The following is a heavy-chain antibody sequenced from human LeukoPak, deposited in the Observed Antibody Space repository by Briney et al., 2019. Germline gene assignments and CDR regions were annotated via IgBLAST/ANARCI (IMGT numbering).Heavy chain of an antibody. J-gene: IGHJ4*02. V-gene: IGHV5-51*01. D-gene: IGHD5-12*01. CDR1: GYSFTNYW. Sequence: GESLEISCKGSGYSFTNYWIGWVRQMPRKGLERMGIIYPGDSDTRYSPSFQGQVTISADKSISTAYLQWSSLKASDTAMYYCARQPRGSGYEIRYWGQGTLVTVSS. CDR3: ARQPRGSGYEIRY. CDR2: IYPGDSDT.